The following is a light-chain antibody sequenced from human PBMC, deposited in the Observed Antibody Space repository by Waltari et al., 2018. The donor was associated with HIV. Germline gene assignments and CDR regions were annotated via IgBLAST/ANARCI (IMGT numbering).Light chain of an antibody. V-gene: IGLV1-40*01. CDR3: QSYDDNLSGWV. CDR1: SSNFGAGYD. J-gene: IGLJ3*02. CDR2: GDT. Sequence: QSVLTQPPSVSGAPGARVTISCTGSSSNFGAGYDVHWYQRLPGKAPKLLIYGDTSRPSGVPDRFSGSKSGTAASLGITGLQAEDEADYFCQSYDDNLSGWVFGGGTKLTVL.